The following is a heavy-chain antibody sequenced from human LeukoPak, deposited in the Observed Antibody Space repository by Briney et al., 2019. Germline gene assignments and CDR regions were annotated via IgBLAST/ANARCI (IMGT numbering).Heavy chain of an antibody. CDR1: GFTFNSYW. CDR3: ARKGWYSDL. V-gene: IGHV3-7*01. J-gene: IGHJ2*01. CDR2: INQDGSQK. Sequence: GGSLRLSCAASGFTFNSYWMTWVRQAPGKGLEWVASINQDGSQKYYVESLKGRFTISRDNAKNSHYLQMNSLRAEDTAVYYCARKGWYSDLWGRGTLVSVSS.